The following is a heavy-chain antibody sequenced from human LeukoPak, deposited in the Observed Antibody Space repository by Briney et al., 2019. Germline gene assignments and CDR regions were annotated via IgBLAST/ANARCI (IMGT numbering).Heavy chain of an antibody. D-gene: IGHD3-22*01. Sequence: ASVRVSCKASGGTFSSYAISWVRQAPGQGLEWMGGIIPIFGTANYAQKFQGRVTITADESTSTAHMELSSLRSEDTAVYYCARERRSFYYDSSGYDYWGQGTLVTVSS. CDR3: ARERRSFYYDSSGYDY. CDR1: GGTFSSYA. CDR2: IIPIFGTA. J-gene: IGHJ4*02. V-gene: IGHV1-69*13.